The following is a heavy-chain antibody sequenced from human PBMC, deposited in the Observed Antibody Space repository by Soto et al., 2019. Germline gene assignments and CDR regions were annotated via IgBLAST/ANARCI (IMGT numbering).Heavy chain of an antibody. CDR2: ISSSSSTI. CDR1: GFTFSSYS. V-gene: IGHV3-48*02. J-gene: IGHJ6*02. D-gene: IGHD2-2*02. CDR3: ARGGFPHIVVVPAAIGDYYGMDV. Sequence: LRLSCAASGFTFSSYSMNWVRQAPGKGLEWVSYISSSSSTIYYADSVKGRFTISRDNAKNSLYLQMNSLRDEDTAVYYCARGGFPHIVVVPAAIGDYYGMDVWGQGTTVTVSS.